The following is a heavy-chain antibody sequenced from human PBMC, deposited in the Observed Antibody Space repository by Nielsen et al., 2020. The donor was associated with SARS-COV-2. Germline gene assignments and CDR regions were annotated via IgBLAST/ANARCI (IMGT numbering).Heavy chain of an antibody. CDR2: ISGSGGST. Sequence: WIRQPPGKGLEWVSAISGSGGSTYYADSVKGRLTISRDNSKNTLYLQMNSLRAEDTAVYYCAKELPPSLGYWSGYYNPFDYWGQGTLVTVSS. CDR3: AKELPPSLGYWSGYYNPFDY. V-gene: IGHV3-23*01. D-gene: IGHD3-3*01. J-gene: IGHJ4*02.